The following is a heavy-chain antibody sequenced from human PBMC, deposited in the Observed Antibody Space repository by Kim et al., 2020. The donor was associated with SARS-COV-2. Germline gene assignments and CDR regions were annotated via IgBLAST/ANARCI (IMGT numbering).Heavy chain of an antibody. CDR2: ST. CDR3: ARGRNTWFDP. Sequence: STNYNPSLKSRVPISVDTSKNQFSLKLSSVTAADTAVYYCARGRNTWFDPWGQGTLVTVSS. V-gene: IGHV4-59*09. J-gene: IGHJ5*02.